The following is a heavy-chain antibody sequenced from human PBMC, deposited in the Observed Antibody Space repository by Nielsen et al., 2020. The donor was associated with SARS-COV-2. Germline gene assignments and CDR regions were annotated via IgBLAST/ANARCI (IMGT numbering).Heavy chain of an antibody. D-gene: IGHD3-9*01. V-gene: IGHV4-59*01. J-gene: IGHJ4*02. CDR1: GGSISSYY. CDR3: ARVLRYFVHQYYFDY. CDR2: IYYSGST. Sequence: SETLSLTCTVSGGSISSYYWSWIRQPPGKGLEWIGYIYYSGSTNYNPSLKSRVTISVDTSKNQFSLKLSSVTAADTAVYYCARVLRYFVHQYYFDYWGQGTLVTVSS.